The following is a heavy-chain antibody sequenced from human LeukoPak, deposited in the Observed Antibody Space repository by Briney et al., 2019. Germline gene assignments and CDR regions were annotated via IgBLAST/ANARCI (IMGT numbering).Heavy chain of an antibody. CDR1: GFTVSSNY. CDR3: ARDRLYYYYMDV. D-gene: IGHD3-22*01. J-gene: IGHJ6*03. Sequence: GGSLRLSCAASGFTVSSNYMSWVRQAPGKGLEWVSVIYSGDSTYYADSVKGRFTISRDNSKNTLYLQMNSLRAEDTAVYYCARDRLYYYYMDVWGKGTTVTVSS. CDR2: IYSGDST. V-gene: IGHV3-66*02.